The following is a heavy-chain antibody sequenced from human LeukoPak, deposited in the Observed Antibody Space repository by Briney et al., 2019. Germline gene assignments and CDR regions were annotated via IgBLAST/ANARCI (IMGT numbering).Heavy chain of an antibody. D-gene: IGHD6-6*01. J-gene: IGHJ4*02. CDR2: IHTSGST. V-gene: IGHV4-4*07. CDR3: AREGSATARPFVSNDY. Sequence: SETLSLTCTVSGGSISSYYWIWIRQPAGKGLEWIGRIHTSGSTDYNPSLKSRVTMSVDTSKNQFSLKLRSVTAADTAVYYCAREGSATARPFVSNDYWGQGTLVTVSS. CDR1: GGSISSYY.